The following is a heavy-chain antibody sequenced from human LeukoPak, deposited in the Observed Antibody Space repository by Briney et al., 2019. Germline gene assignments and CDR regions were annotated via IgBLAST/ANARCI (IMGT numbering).Heavy chain of an antibody. Sequence: GGSLRLSCAASGFTFRNYAMNWVRQAPGKGLEWVAVISYDDNNKYYADSVKGRFTVSRDNSKNTLYLQMNSLRDEDTAVYYCARDPVTGYSKKWYVDYWGQGTLVTVSS. V-gene: IGHV3-30-3*01. CDR3: ARDPVTGYSKKWYVDY. CDR2: ISYDDNNK. D-gene: IGHD6-13*01. J-gene: IGHJ4*02. CDR1: GFTFRNYA.